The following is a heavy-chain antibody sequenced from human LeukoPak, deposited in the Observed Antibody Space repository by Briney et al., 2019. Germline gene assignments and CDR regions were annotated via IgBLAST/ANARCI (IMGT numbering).Heavy chain of an antibody. J-gene: IGHJ6*03. CDR2: ISSSSSTI. CDR3: AREGRVLWFGELSYYYYYMDV. V-gene: IGHV3-48*01. Sequence: PGGSLRLSCAASGFTFSSYSMNWVRQAPGKGLEWVSYISSSSSTIYYADPVKGRFTISRDNAKNSLYLQMNSLRAEDTAVYYCAREGRVLWFGELSYYYYYMDVWGKGTTVTVSS. D-gene: IGHD3-10*01. CDR1: GFTFSSYS.